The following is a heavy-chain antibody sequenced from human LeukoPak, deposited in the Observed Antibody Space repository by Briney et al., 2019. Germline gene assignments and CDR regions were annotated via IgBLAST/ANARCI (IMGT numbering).Heavy chain of an antibody. D-gene: IGHD5-12*01. J-gene: IGHJ4*02. CDR2: IYYSVNT. V-gene: IGHV4-30-2*03. Sequence: PSETLSPTCAVSGGSISSGGYSWSWIRQPPGKGLEWIGYIYYSVNTYYSPSLKSRVTISVDMSKNQFSLKLSSVTAADTAVYYCARRKRGFPYYFDYWGQGTLVTVSS. CDR1: GGSISSGGYS. CDR3: ARRKRGFPYYFDY.